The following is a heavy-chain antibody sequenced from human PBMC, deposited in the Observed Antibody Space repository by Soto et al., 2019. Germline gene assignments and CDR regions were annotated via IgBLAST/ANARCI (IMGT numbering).Heavy chain of an antibody. CDR2: IYHSGST. D-gene: IGHD2-2*01. Sequence: PSETLSLTCAVSGGSISSGGYSWSWIRQAPGKGLEWIGYIYHSGSTYYNPSLKSRVTISVDRSKNQFSLKLSSVTAADTAVYYCARGGYCSSTSCHRYYYYYGMDVWGQGTTVTAP. V-gene: IGHV4-30-2*01. CDR3: ARGGYCSSTSCHRYYYYYGMDV. CDR1: GGSISSGGYS. J-gene: IGHJ6*02.